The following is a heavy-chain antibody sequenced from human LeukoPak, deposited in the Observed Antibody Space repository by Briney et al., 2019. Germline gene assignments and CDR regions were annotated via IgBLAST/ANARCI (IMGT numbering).Heavy chain of an antibody. CDR3: ARGLALSGRYSHFDY. CDR2: ISYDGSNK. J-gene: IGHJ4*02. D-gene: IGHD1-26*01. CDR1: GFTFSSYA. Sequence: GGSLRLSYAASGFTFSSYAMHWVRQAPGKGLEWVAVISYDGSNKYYADSLKGRFTISRDNSKNTLYLQMNSLRAADTAVYYCARGLALSGRYSHFDYWGQGTLVTVSS. V-gene: IGHV3-30*04.